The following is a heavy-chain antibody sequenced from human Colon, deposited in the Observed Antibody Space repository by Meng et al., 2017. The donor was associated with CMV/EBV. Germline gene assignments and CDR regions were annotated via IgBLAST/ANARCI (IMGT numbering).Heavy chain of an antibody. V-gene: IGHV3-43*01. D-gene: IGHD1-1*01. CDR1: GFTFGDYT. J-gene: IGHJ4*02. Sequence: GESLKISCEGSGFTFGDYTMHWVRQAPGKGLEWVSLITSDGSSAYYADSFRGRFTISRDNNKNLLFLHMNSLRSEDTALYYCGRDRVRRQLLFPDHWGQGTLVTVSS. CDR3: GRDRVRRQLLFPDH. CDR2: ITSDGSSA.